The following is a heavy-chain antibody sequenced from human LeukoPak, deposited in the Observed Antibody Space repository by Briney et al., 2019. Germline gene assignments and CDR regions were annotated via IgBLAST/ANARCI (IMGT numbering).Heavy chain of an antibody. CDR1: GFTFSSYG. D-gene: IGHD6-13*01. V-gene: IGHV3-48*04. CDR2: ISSSGRTI. J-gene: IGHJ4*02. CDR3: ARRAIAEGFDY. Sequence: PGGSLRLFCAASGFTFSSYGMHWVRQAPGKGLEWVSYISSSGRTIYYADAVKGRFTISRDSAKNSLYLQMISLRVEDTAVYYCARRAIAEGFDYWGQGTLVTVSS.